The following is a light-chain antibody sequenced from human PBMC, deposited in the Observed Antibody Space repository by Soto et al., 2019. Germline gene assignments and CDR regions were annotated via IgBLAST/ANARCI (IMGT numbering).Light chain of an antibody. V-gene: IGKV3-20*01. Sequence: DIVLTQSPGTLSLSPGDRATLSCRASQSLSSNYLAWYQQKPGQGPRLLIYGASRRATDIPDRFSGSGSGTDFALTITRLEPAEFAVYFCQQYDTFPRTFGQGTKVLIQ. CDR1: QSLSSNY. CDR3: QQYDTFPRT. J-gene: IGKJ1*01. CDR2: GAS.